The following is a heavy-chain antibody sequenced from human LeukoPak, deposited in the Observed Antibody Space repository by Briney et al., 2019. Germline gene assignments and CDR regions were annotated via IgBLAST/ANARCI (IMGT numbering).Heavy chain of an antibody. J-gene: IGHJ6*03. CDR1: GFTFSSYG. D-gene: IGHD3-10*01. CDR3: AKHPADYYGSGGIYYMDV. V-gene: IGHV3-23*01. Sequence: PGGSLRLSCAASGFTFSSYGMSWVRQAPGKGLEWVSAISGSGGSTYYADSVKGRFTISRDNSKNTLYLQMNSLRAEDTAVYYCAKHPADYYGSGGIYYMDVWGKGTTVTVSS. CDR2: ISGSGGST.